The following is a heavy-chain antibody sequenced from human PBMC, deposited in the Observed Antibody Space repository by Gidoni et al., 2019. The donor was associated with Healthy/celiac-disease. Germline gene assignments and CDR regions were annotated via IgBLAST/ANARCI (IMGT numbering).Heavy chain of an antibody. CDR3: ARDAGGGTLAYYGMDV. J-gene: IGHJ6*02. D-gene: IGHD1-26*01. Sequence: QVQLQESGPGLVKPSQTLSLTCTVSGGSISSVSYYWSWIRQPAGKGLEWIGRIYTSGSTNYNPALKSRVTISVDTSKNQFSLKLSSVTAADTAVYYCARDAGGGTLAYYGMDVWGQGTTVTVSS. V-gene: IGHV4-61*02. CDR2: IYTSGST. CDR1: GGSISSVSYY.